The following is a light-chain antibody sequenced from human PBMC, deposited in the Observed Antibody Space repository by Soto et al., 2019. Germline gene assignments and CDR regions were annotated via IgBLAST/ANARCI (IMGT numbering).Light chain of an antibody. CDR1: QGINSY. Sequence: AIRMTQSPSSFSASTGDRVTITCRASQGINSYLAWYQQKPGKAPKLLIYAASTLQSGVPSGFSGSGSGTDFTLTISCLQSEDFATYYCQQYYSYPRSFGPGTKVDIK. CDR3: QQYYSYPRS. J-gene: IGKJ3*01. CDR2: AAS. V-gene: IGKV1-8*01.